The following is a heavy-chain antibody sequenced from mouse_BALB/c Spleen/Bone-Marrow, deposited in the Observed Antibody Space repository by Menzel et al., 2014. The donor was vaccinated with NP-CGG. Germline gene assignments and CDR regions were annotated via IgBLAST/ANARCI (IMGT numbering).Heavy chain of an antibody. CDR2: IHPYNGDT. CDR3: GRYGYDAMDF. J-gene: IGHJ4*01. D-gene: IGHD1-1*02. CDR1: GFSFTDYF. Sequence: EVQLQQSGPELVKPGASVKLSCRASGFSFTDYFINWVKQSHGKSLEWIGRIHPYNGDTFYNQKFKVKATLTVDKSSNTARMELLSLTSEDSAVYYCGRYGYDAMDFWGQGTPVTVSS. V-gene: IGHV1-37*01.